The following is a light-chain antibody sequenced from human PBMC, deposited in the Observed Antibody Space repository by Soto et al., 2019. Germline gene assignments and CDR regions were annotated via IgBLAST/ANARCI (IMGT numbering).Light chain of an antibody. Sequence: QSALTQPPSASGSPGQSVTISCTGTSSDVGGYNDVSWYQQHPGKVPKLMVYEVNKRPSGVPDRFSGSKSGNTASLTVSGLQAEDEADYYCTSYAGGNNVFGTGTKLTVL. V-gene: IGLV2-8*01. CDR1: SSDVGGYND. CDR3: TSYAGGNNV. CDR2: EVN. J-gene: IGLJ1*01.